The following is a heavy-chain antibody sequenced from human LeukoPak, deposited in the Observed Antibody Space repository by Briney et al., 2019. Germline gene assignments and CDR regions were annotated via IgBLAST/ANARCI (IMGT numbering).Heavy chain of an antibody. Sequence: PSETLSLTCSVSGGSLSSHYWSWIRQPPGKGLELIGHIHDTGSTFYHPSLRGRVTISLDTSNNQFSLKLTSMTAADTAVYYCARFSSGCSTSSCYLTYWGQGTLVTVS. V-gene: IGHV4-59*11. CDR3: ARFSSGCSTSSCYLTY. CDR2: IHDTGST. CDR1: GGSLSSHY. J-gene: IGHJ4*02. D-gene: IGHD2-2*01.